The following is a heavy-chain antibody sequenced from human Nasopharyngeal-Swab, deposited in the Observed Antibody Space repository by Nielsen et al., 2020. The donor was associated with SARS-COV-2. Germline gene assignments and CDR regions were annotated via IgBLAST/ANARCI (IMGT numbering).Heavy chain of an antibody. CDR2: ISYDGSNK. CDR1: GFTFSSYG. CDR3: AKFPLSRYSSAVY. Sequence: GSLRLSCAASGFTFSSYGMHWVRQAPGKGLEWVAVISYDGSNKYYADSVKGRFTISRDNSKNTLYLQMNSLRAEDTAVYYCAKFPLSRYSSAVYWGQGTLVTVSS. J-gene: IGHJ4*02. D-gene: IGHD6-19*01. V-gene: IGHV3-30*18.